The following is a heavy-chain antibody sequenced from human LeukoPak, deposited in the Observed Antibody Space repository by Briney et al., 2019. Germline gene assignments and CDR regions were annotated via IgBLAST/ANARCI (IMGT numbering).Heavy chain of an antibody. CDR1: GFTFSDYY. J-gene: IGHJ5*02. D-gene: IGHD6-13*01. Sequence: GGSLRLSCAASGFTFSDYYMSWIRQAPGKGLEWVSYISSSSSYTNYADSVKGRFTISRDNAKNTLYLQMNSLRAEDTAVHYCARDLEYSSSWYQVWFDPWGQGTLVTVSS. CDR2: ISSSSSYT. V-gene: IGHV3-11*06. CDR3: ARDLEYSSSWYQVWFDP.